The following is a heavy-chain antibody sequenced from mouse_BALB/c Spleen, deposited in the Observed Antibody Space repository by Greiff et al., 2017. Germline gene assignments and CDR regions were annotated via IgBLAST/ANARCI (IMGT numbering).Heavy chain of an antibody. CDR1: GYSFTSYW. V-gene: IGHV1-5*01. J-gene: IGHJ4*01. D-gene: IGHD1-1*01. CDR3: TRHYYGSSYVGYAMDY. CDR2: IYPGNSDT. Sequence: VQLQQSGTVLVRPGASVKMSCKASGYSFTSYWMHWVKQRPGQGLEWIGAIYPGNSDTSYNQKFKGKAKLTAVTSASTAYMELSSLTNEDSAVYYCTRHYYGSSYVGYAMDYWGQGTSVTVSS.